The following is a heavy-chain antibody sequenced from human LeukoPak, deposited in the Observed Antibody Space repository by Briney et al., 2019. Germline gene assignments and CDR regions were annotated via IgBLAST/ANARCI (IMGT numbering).Heavy chain of an antibody. CDR1: GFTFSSYS. V-gene: IGHV3-21*01. CDR2: ISSSSSYI. CDR3: ATSPYDFWSGYYTNYTKYYFDY. J-gene: IGHJ4*02. D-gene: IGHD3-3*01. Sequence: KPGGSLRLSCAASGFTFSSYSMNWVRQAPGKGLEWVSSISSSSSYIYYADSVKGRFTISRDNAKNSLYLQMNSLRAEDTAVYYCATSPYDFWSGYYTNYTKYYFDYWGQGTLVTVSS.